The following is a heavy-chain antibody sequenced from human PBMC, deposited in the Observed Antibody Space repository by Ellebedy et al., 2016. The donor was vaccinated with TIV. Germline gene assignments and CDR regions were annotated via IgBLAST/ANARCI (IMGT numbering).Heavy chain of an antibody. Sequence: GESLKISCAASGFTFSIYAMNWVRQAPGRGLEWVSGISGSGGNTFYADSVKGRFTVSRDNSKNTVYLQMNSLRPDDTAVYHCAKEPQIHASPWYFDLWGRGTLVTVSS. CDR3: AKEPQIHASPWYFDL. J-gene: IGHJ2*01. V-gene: IGHV3-23*01. D-gene: IGHD5-18*01. CDR1: GFTFSIYA. CDR2: ISGSGGNT.